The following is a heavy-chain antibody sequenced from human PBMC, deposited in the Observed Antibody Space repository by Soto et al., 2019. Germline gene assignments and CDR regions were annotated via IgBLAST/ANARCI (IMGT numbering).Heavy chain of an antibody. J-gene: IGHJ1*01. CDR1: EFIFKIYP. D-gene: IGHD6-19*01. Sequence: GSLRLSCAASEFIFKIYPMTWVRQAPGKGLEWVAYISSSGSTIFYADSVKGRFTISRDNAKKSLYLQMNSLRDEDTAVFYCARGDFSIGGWSAEFFQHWGQGTLVTVSS. V-gene: IGHV3-48*02. CDR3: ARGDFSIGGWSAEFFQH. CDR2: ISSSGSTI.